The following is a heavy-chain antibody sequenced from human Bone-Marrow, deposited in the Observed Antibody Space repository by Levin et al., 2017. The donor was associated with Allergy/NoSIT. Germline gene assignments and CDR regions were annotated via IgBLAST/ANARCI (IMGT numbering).Heavy chain of an antibody. D-gene: IGHD6-13*01. CDR3: ARRSSSNWDYYFDF. V-gene: IGHV5-51*01. CDR2: IHPGKSDT. J-gene: IGHJ4*02. CDR1: GYTFSNHW. Sequence: GESLKISCKGSGYTFSNHWIGWARQMPGKGLEWMGIIHPGKSDTRYSPSFQGQVTISADKAATTAYLQWRSLRASDTAMYYCARRSSSNWDYYFDFWGQGTLVTVSS.